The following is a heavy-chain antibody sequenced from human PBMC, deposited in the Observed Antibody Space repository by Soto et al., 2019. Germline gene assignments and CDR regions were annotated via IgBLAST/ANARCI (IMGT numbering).Heavy chain of an antibody. CDR2: IWYDGVNK. CDR3: ARDQGEIVAAPIENNGLSNRLHS. D-gene: IGHD5-12*01. J-gene: IGHJ4*02. Sequence: QVKVVESGGGVVQPGRSLRLSCAASGFIFRNYGMHWVRQAPGKGLEWLAAIWYDGVNKPYADSVKGRFSTSRDNSKNTVYLQINGLRAEDTAVYYCARDQGEIVAAPIENNGLSNRLHSWGQGTLVTVSS. CDR1: GFIFRNYG. V-gene: IGHV3-33*01.